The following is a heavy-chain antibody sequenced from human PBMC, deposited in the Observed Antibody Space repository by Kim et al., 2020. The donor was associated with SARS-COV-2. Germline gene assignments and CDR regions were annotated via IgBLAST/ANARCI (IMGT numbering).Heavy chain of an antibody. V-gene: IGHV1-69*13. J-gene: IGHJ6*02. CDR1: GGTFSSYA. Sequence: SVKVSCKASGGTFSSYAISWVRQAPGQGLEWMGGIIPIFGTANYAQKFQGRVTITADESTSTAYMELSSLRSEDTAVYYCASPLGSSSLHYYYGMDVWGQGTTVTVSS. D-gene: IGHD6-6*01. CDR2: IIPIFGTA. CDR3: ASPLGSSSLHYYYGMDV.